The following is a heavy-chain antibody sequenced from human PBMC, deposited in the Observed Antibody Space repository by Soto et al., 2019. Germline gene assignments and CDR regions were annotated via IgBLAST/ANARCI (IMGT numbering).Heavy chain of an antibody. CDR1: GGSISSGGYY. Sequence: SETLSLTCTVSGGSISSGGYYWSWIRQHPGKGLEWIGYIYYSGSTYYNPSLKSRVTISVDTSKNQFSLKLSSVTAADTAVYYCASPGYSYGYGAFDIWGQGTMVTVSS. J-gene: IGHJ3*02. V-gene: IGHV4-31*03. D-gene: IGHD5-18*01. CDR3: ASPGYSYGYGAFDI. CDR2: IYYSGST.